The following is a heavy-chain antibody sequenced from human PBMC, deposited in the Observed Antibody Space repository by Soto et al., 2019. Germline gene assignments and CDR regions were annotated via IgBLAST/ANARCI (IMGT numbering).Heavy chain of an antibody. CDR2: IYYSGST. CDR1: GGSISSGDYY. J-gene: IGHJ4*02. D-gene: IGHD2-2*01. Sequence: SETLSLTCTVSGGSISSGDYYWSWIRQPPGKGLEWIGYIYYSGSTYYNPSLKSRVTISVDTSKNQFSLKLSSVTAADTAVYYCARSLVVPAAPFDYWGQGTLVTVSS. V-gene: IGHV4-30-4*01. CDR3: ARSLVVPAAPFDY.